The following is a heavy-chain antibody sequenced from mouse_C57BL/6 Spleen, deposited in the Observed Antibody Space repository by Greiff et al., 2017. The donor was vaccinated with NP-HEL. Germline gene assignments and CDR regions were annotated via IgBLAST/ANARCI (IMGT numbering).Heavy chain of an antibody. CDR3: ARDDYDGGVFDY. CDR2: IYPGSGST. V-gene: IGHV1-55*01. Sequence: QVQLQQPGAELVKPGASVKMSCKASGYTFTSYWITWVKQRPGQGLEWIGDIYPGSGSTNYNEKFKSKATLTVDTSSSTAYMQLSSLTSEDSAVYYCARDDYDGGVFDYWGQGTTLTVSS. D-gene: IGHD2-4*01. CDR1: GYTFTSYW. J-gene: IGHJ2*01.